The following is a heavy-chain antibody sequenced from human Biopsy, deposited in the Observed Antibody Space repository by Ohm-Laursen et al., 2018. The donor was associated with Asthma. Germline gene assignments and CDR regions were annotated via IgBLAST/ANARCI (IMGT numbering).Heavy chain of an antibody. CDR1: GGTLNNYA. CDR3: AKARCYYFYCNMDV. V-gene: IGHV1-69*01. J-gene: IGHJ6*02. CDR2: ISPIFGSI. D-gene: IGHD3-3*01. Sequence: SSVKVSCKSSGGTLNNYAINWVRQAPGQGLEWMGGISPIFGSIKYAQKFQDRVTISADVFRNTVHLELSSLRSEDTAVLYCAKARCYYFYCNMDVWGQGTTVIVSS.